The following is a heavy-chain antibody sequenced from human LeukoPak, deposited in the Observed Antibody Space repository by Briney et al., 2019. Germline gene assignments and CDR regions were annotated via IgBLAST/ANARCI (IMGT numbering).Heavy chain of an antibody. Sequence: SQTLSLTCAIAGGSVSSNSSAWNWIKQSPSRGLEWLGRTYYRSKWYNDYAVSVKSRITINPDTSNNQFALQLNSVTPEDTAVYYCARGGGILTGYYSWSFDYWGQGTLVTVSS. CDR1: GGSVSSNSSA. V-gene: IGHV6-1*01. CDR3: ARGGGILTGYYSWSFDY. CDR2: TYYRSKWYN. D-gene: IGHD3-9*01. J-gene: IGHJ4*02.